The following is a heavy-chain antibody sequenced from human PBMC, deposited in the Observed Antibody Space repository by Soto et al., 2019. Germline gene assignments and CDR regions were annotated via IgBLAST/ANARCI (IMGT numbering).Heavy chain of an antibody. J-gene: IGHJ6*02. CDR2: TYYRSKWYN. Sequence: SPPLSLTCALSGDSVSSQSAAWNWIRQSPSRGLEWLGRTYYRSKWYNDYAVSVKGRIRIHPDTSKNLFSLQLNSVTPEGTDVYCCARSGKDGVVMDVCGQGTTVTVSS. V-gene: IGHV6-1*01. CDR3: ARSGKDGVVMDV. CDR1: GDSVSSQSAA.